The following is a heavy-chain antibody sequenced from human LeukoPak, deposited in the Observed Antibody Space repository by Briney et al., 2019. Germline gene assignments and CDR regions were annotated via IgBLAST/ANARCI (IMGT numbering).Heavy chain of an antibody. CDR1: GFTFSSYS. V-gene: IGHV3-21*01. D-gene: IGHD3-22*01. CDR3: ARGVHYYDSSGYYTDAFDI. J-gene: IGHJ3*02. CDR2: ISSSSSYI. Sequence: PGGSLRLSCAASGFTFSSYSMNWVRQAPGKGLEWVSSISSSSSYIYYADSVKGRFTISRGNAKNSLYLQMNSLRAEDTAVYYCARGVHYYDSSGYYTDAFDIWGQGTMVTVSS.